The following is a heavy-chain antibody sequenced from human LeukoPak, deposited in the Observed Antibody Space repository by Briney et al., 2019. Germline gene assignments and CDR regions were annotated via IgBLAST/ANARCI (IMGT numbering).Heavy chain of an antibody. CDR3: ARGMQQLYHFDS. J-gene: IGHJ4*02. V-gene: IGHV4-59*01. D-gene: IGHD6-13*01. CDR2: IYYSGST. Sequence: IPWETLSLTCAVSGGSISSYYWSWIRQPPGKGLEWIGYIYYSGSTNYNPSLKSRVTISVDTSKNQFSLKLLSVTAADTAVYYCARGMQQLYHFDSWGRGTLVTVSS. CDR1: GGSISSYY.